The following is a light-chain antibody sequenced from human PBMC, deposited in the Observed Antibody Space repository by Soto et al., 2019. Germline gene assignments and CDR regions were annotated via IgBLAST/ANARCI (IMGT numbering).Light chain of an antibody. CDR1: QSVSSY. V-gene: IGKV3-11*01. Sequence: EIVLTQSPATLSLSPGERATLSCRASQSVSSYLAWYQQKPGQAPRLLIYDAPNRATGIPARFSGSGSGTDFTLTISSLETEDFAGYYCQQRSNWLLTFGGGTKVEIK. CDR3: QQRSNWLLT. CDR2: DAP. J-gene: IGKJ4*01.